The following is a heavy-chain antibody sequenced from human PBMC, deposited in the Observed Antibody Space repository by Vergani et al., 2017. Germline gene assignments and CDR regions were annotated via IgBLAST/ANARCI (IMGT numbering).Heavy chain of an antibody. V-gene: IGHV3-33*01. CDR2: IWYDGTKK. CDR1: GSSFSSHD. CDR3: ARDAADRSFGWLLTQKHYYYYMDV. Sequence: VQLLESGGDLVQPGGSLRLSCTASGSSFSSHDMYWVRQAPGKGLEWVAVIWYDGTKKFYADSVKGRFTISRDNSKNTLSLLMNSLRAEDTAVYYCARDAADRSFGWLLTQKHYYYYMDVWGKGTTVTVSS. J-gene: IGHJ6*03. D-gene: IGHD3-9*01.